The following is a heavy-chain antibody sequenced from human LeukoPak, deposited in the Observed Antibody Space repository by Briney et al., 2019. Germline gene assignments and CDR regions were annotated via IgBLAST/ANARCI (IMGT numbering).Heavy chain of an antibody. J-gene: IGHJ5*02. D-gene: IGHD2-2*01. CDR2: ISAYNGNT. CDR3: AREAFSSRRTYNWSDP. Sequence: GASVKVSCKASGYTFTSYGISWVRQAPGQGLEWMGWISAYNGNTNYAQKLQGRDTMTTDTSTSTAYMELRSLRSDDTAVYYCAREAFSSRRTYNWSDPWGQGTLVTVSS. V-gene: IGHV1-18*01. CDR1: GYTFTSYG.